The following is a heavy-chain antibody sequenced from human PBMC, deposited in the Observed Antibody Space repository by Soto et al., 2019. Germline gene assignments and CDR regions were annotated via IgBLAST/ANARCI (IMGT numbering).Heavy chain of an antibody. CDR1: GGTFSSYA. D-gene: IGHD5-12*01. CDR3: ARGGYEYYYYYGMDV. Sequence: GASVKVSCKASGGTFSSYAISWVRQAPGQGLEWMGGIIPIFGTANYAQKFQGRVTITADESTSTAYMELSSLRSEDTAVYYCARGGYEYYYYYGMDVWGQGTTVTVSS. J-gene: IGHJ6*02. CDR2: IIPIFGTA. V-gene: IGHV1-69*13.